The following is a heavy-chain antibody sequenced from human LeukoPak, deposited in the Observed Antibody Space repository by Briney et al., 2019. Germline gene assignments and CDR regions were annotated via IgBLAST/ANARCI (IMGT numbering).Heavy chain of an antibody. V-gene: IGHV5-51*01. D-gene: IGHD3-10*01. CDR2: IYPGDSDT. Sequence: GESLKISCKGSGYSFANYWIGWVRQTPGKGLEYMALIYPGDSDTRYNPSFQGQVTISADKSISTAHLQWSSLKASDTAMYYCVRLASGRALIYFEFWGQGTLVTVSS. CDR3: VRLASGRALIYFEF. J-gene: IGHJ4*02. CDR1: GYSFANYW.